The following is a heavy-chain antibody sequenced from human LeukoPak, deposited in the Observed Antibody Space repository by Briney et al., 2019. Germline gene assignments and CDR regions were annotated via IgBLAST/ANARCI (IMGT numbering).Heavy chain of an antibody. D-gene: IGHD2-2*01. J-gene: IGHJ6*02. CDR2: ISYDASHK. V-gene: IGHV3-30*18. Sequence: PGWSLRLSCAASGFTFSSYGMHWVRKAPGKGLDWVAVISYDASHKYYADSVKGRFTISRDNSKITLYLQMDTLRAEDTAVYYCAKGIFCSSPSCYGGGNYYYGMDVWGQGTTVTVFS. CDR3: AKGIFCSSPSCYGGGNYYYGMDV. CDR1: GFTFSSYG.